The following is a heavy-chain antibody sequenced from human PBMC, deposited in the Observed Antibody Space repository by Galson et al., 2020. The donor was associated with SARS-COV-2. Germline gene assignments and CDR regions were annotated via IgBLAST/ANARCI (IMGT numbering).Heavy chain of an antibody. J-gene: IGHJ4*02. V-gene: IGHV4-39*01. CDR3: ARINPSDYYDSSGYQTLEYYFDY. D-gene: IGHD3-22*01. CDR1: GGSISSSSYY. Sequence: ETLSLTCTVSGGSISSSSYYWGWIRQPPGKGLEWIGSIYYSGSTYYNPSLKSRVTISVDTSKNQFSLKLSSVTAADTAVYYCARINPSDYYDSSGYQTLEYYFDYWGQGTLVTVSS. CDR2: IYYSGST.